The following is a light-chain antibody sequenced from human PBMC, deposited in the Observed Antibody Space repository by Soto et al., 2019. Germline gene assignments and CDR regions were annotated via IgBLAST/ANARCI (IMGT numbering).Light chain of an antibody. CDR2: DAS. J-gene: IGKJ4*01. Sequence: DIQMTQSPSTLSGSVGDRVTITCRASQTISSWLAWYQQKPGKAPKLLIYDASSLESGVSSRFSGGGSGTEFTLTISSLQPDDFGTYYCQQYNSYSVTFGGGTKVDIK. CDR1: QTISSW. CDR3: QQYNSYSVT. V-gene: IGKV1-5*01.